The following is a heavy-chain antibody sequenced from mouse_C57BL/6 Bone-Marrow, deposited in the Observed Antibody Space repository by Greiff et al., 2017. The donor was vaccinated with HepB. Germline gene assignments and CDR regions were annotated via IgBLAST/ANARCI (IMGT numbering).Heavy chain of an antibody. CDR1: GYTFTSYG. Sequence: QVQLKESGAELARPGASVKLSCKASGYTFTSYGISWVKQRTGQGLEWIGEIYPRSGNTYYNEKFKGKATLTADKSSSTAYMELRSLTSEDSAVYFCARGGVTGTVPFAYWGQGTLVTVSA. J-gene: IGHJ3*01. D-gene: IGHD4-1*01. V-gene: IGHV1-81*01. CDR3: ARGGVTGTVPFAY. CDR2: IYPRSGNT.